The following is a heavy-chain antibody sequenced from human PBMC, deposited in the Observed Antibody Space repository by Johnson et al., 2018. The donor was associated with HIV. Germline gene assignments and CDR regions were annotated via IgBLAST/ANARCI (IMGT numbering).Heavy chain of an antibody. D-gene: IGHD3-22*01. Sequence: QVQLVESGGGVVQPGGSLRLSCAASGFTFSSYGMHWVRQAPGKGLEWVAFIRYDGSNKYYADFVKGRFTISRDNSKNTLYLQMNSLRTEDTAVYYCARGITMIAVVKGDAFDMWGQGTMVTVSS. J-gene: IGHJ3*02. V-gene: IGHV3-30*02. CDR3: ARGITMIAVVKGDAFDM. CDR1: GFTFSSYG. CDR2: IRYDGSNK.